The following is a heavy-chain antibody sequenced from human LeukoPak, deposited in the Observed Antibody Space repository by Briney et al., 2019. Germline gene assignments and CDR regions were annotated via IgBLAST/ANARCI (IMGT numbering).Heavy chain of an antibody. CDR1: GYTFTSYD. V-gene: IGHV1-8*01. Sequence: GASVKVSCKASGYTFTSYDINWVRQATGQGLEWMGWMNPNSGNTGYAQKFQGRVTMTRNTSISTAYMELSSLRSEDTAVYYCARGRAKWEPIDYWGQGNLVTVSS. CDR3: ARGRAKWEPIDY. D-gene: IGHD1-26*01. CDR2: MNPNSGNT. J-gene: IGHJ4*02.